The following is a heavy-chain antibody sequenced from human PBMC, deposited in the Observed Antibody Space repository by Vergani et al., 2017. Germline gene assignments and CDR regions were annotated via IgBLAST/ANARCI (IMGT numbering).Heavy chain of an antibody. D-gene: IGHD2-2*01. CDR3: ARDIVVVPAAIPLHWFDP. CDR1: GGSISSGGYY. CDR2: IYYSGST. Sequence: QVQLQESGPGLVKPSQTLSLTCTVSGGSISSGGYYWSWIRQHPGKGLEWIGYIYYSGSTYYNPSLKSRVTISVDTSKNQFSLKLSSVTAADTAVYYCARDIVVVPAAIPLHWFDPWGQGTLVTVSS. J-gene: IGHJ5*02. V-gene: IGHV4-31*03.